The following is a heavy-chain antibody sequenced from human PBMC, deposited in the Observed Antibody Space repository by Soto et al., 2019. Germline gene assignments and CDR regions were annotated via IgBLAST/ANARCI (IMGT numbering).Heavy chain of an antibody. Sequence: QVQLQESGPGLVKPSQTLSLTCTVSGGSISSDYFYWGWIRQPPGKGLEWIGYIYHSGRAYYNPSLKSRVTISVGTAKNQFSLELSSSTAADTAVYYCARGGAIADYYFDSWGQGTLVTASS. CDR2: IYHSGRA. J-gene: IGHJ4*02. V-gene: IGHV4-30-4*01. CDR3: ARGGAIADYYFDS. CDR1: GGSISSDYFY. D-gene: IGHD1-26*01.